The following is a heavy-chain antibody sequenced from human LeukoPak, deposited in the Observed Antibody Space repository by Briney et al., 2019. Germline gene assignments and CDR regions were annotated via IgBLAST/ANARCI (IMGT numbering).Heavy chain of an antibody. CDR3: ARDGSGFVTRFGDTYFDC. CDR2: ISSSSSTI. CDR1: GFTFSSYS. J-gene: IGHJ4*02. D-gene: IGHD3-10*01. V-gene: IGHV3-48*01. Sequence: PGGSLRLSCAASGFTFSSYSMNWVRQAPGKGLEWVSYISSSSSTIYYADSVKGRFTISRDNAKNSLYLQMNSLRAEDTAVYYCARDGSGFVTRFGDTYFDCWGQGTLVTVSS.